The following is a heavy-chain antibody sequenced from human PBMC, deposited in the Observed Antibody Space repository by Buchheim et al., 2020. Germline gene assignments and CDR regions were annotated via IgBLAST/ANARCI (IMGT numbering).Heavy chain of an antibody. CDR2: IKQDGSET. D-gene: IGHD3-22*01. J-gene: IGHJ4*02. Sequence: EVQLVESGGGLVQPGGSLRLSCAASGFTFSSYWMSWVRQAPGKGLEWVANIKQDGSETYYVDSVKGRFTISRDNAKNSLYLQMNSLRAEDTAVYYCARDVYYYDSSGYSPFDYWGQGTL. CDR3: ARDVYYYDSSGYSPFDY. V-gene: IGHV3-7*01. CDR1: GFTFSSYW.